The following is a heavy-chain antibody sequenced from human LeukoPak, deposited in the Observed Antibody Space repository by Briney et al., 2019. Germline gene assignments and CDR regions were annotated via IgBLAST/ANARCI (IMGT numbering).Heavy chain of an antibody. CDR1: GYTFTSYD. CDR3: ARSEAVAGRSFDY. J-gene: IGHJ4*02. V-gene: IGHV1-8*01. CDR2: MNPNSGNT. Sequence: ASVKVSCKASGYTFTSYDINWVRQAPGQGLEWMGWMNPNSGNTGYAQKFQGRVTMTTDTSASTAYMELSSLRSEDMAVYYCARSEAVAGRSFDYWGQGTLVTVSS. D-gene: IGHD6-19*01.